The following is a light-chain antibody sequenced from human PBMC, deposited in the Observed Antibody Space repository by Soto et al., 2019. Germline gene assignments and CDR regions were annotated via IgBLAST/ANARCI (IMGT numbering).Light chain of an antibody. Sequence: EIVLTQSPGTLSLSPGERATLSCRASQSVSSSHLAWYQQKPGQAPRLLIYSASSRATGIPDRFSGSGPGTDFTLTISRLEPEDFAVYYCQRYGGFGQGTKVDIK. J-gene: IGKJ1*01. CDR3: QRYGG. CDR1: QSVSSSH. V-gene: IGKV3-20*01. CDR2: SAS.